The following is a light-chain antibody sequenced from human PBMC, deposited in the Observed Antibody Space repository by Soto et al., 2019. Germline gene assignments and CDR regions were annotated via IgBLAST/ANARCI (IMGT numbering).Light chain of an antibody. CDR1: QSISSR. J-gene: IGKJ1*01. CDR3: QQYNSYLRT. V-gene: IGKV1-5*01. Sequence: DIQMTQSPSSLSASVGDRVTITCRASQSISSRLAWYQQKPGKAPKLLIYDASSLESGVPSRFSGSGSGTEFTLTISSLQPDDFATYYCQQYNSYLRTFGQGTKVDIK. CDR2: DAS.